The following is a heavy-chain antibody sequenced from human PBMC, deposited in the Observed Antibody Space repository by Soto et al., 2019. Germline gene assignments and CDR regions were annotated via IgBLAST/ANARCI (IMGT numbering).Heavy chain of an antibody. J-gene: IGHJ4*02. D-gene: IGHD6-19*01. CDR1: GGTFSNYG. V-gene: IGHV3-33*01. CDR3: VRNRGEHWLYDS. CDR2: IWYDGSNK. Sequence: GRPMRHSRAAAGGTFSNYGRHWVRKAPGKGLEWVAVIWYDGSNKYYADSVKGRFTISRDNVENSLYLQMNSLRVDDTAVYYGVRNRGEHWLYDSWRLRTLVTVSS.